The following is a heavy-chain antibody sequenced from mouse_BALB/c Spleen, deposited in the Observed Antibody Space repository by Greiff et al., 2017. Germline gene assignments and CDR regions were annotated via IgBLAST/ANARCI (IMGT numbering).Heavy chain of an antibody. J-gene: IGHJ3*01. CDR2: ISSGGSYT. Sequence: EVKLVESGGDLVKPGGSLKLSCAASGFTFSSYGMSWVRQTPDKRLEWVATISSGGSYTYYPDSVKGRFTISRDNAKNTLYLQMSSLKSEDTAMYYCAGGNYGAYWGQGTLVTVSA. V-gene: IGHV5-6*02. CDR1: GFTFSSYG. CDR3: AGGNYGAY. D-gene: IGHD2-1*01.